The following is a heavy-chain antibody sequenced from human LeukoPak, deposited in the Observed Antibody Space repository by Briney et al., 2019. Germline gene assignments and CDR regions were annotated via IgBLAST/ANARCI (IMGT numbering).Heavy chain of an antibody. CDR2: ISDSGGST. V-gene: IGHV3-64D*06. CDR3: YISGWTEDIDN. J-gene: IGHJ4*02. Sequence: GGSLRLSCSASGVTFSSHGMHWVRQAPGKGLEYVSGISDSGGSTFYADSVKGRFTISRDNSKNTLYLQMSSLRGEDTAVYYCYISGWTEDIDNWGQGTLVTVSS. D-gene: IGHD6-19*01. CDR1: GVTFSSHG.